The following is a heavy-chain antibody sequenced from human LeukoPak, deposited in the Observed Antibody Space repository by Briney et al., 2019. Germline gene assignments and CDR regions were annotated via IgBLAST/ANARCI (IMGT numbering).Heavy chain of an antibody. Sequence: ASVKVSCKVSGYDLTELSMHWVRQAPGKGLEWMGGFHPEDGKIIYAQKFRGRVTMTGDTSTDTVYMELRSLRSEDTAVFYCVTDIAGFGGYRFDCWGQGTLVTVSS. J-gene: IGHJ4*02. CDR2: FHPEDGKI. CDR3: VTDIAGFGGYRFDC. CDR1: GYDLTELS. D-gene: IGHD3-16*02. V-gene: IGHV1-24*01.